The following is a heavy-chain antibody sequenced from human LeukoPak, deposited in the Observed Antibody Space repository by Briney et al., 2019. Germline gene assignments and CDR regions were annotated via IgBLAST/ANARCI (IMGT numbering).Heavy chain of an antibody. CDR2: INWNGGST. J-gene: IGHJ4*02. D-gene: IGHD6-13*01. V-gene: IGHV3-20*04. CDR1: GFTFDDYG. Sequence: TGGSLRLSCAASGFTFDDYGMSWVRQAPGKGLEWVSGINWNGGSTGYADSVKGRFTISRDNAKNSLYLQMNSLRAEDTALYYCARDVGAPWQQLVNYFDYWGQGTLVTVSS. CDR3: ARDVGAPWQQLVNYFDY.